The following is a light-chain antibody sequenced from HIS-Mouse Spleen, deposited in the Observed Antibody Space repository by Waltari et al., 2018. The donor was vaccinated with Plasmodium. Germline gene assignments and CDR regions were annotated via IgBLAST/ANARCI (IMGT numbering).Light chain of an antibody. V-gene: IGKV1-6*01. Sequence: AIQMTQYPSSLSASVGDRVTITCRASQGIRNDLGWYQQKPGKAPKLLISAASSLQSGVPSRFSGSGSGTDFTLTISSLQPEDFATYYCQQYYSYPYTFGQGTKLEIK. CDR2: AAS. CDR1: QGIRND. CDR3: QQYYSYPYT. J-gene: IGKJ2*01.